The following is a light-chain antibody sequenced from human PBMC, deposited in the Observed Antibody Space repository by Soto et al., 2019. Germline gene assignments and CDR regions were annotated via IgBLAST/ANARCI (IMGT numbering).Light chain of an antibody. J-gene: IGKJ2*01. Sequence: VQQSPDTLSLSTWERATLACRASYLFSSNYLAWYQQKPGQAPRLLIYGASTRATGIPDRFSGSGSGTEFPLTISRLEHEDSAVSYCQQYGSAPQRYTFGQGTKREIK. CDR2: GAS. V-gene: IGKV3-20*01. CDR3: QQYGSAPQRYT. CDR1: YLFSSNY.